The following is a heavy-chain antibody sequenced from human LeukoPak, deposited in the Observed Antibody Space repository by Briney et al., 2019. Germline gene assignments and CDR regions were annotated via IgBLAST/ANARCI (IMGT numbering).Heavy chain of an antibody. CDR1: GFTFSSYS. Sequence: GGSLRLSCAASGFTFSSYSMNWVRQAPEKGLEWVSSISSSSSYIYYADSVKGRFTISRDNAKNSLYLQMNSLRAEDTAVYYCARDLKRRVYYDSSGSDDAFDIWGQGTMVTVSS. J-gene: IGHJ3*02. CDR3: ARDLKRRVYYDSSGSDDAFDI. CDR2: ISSSSSYI. D-gene: IGHD3-22*01. V-gene: IGHV3-21*01.